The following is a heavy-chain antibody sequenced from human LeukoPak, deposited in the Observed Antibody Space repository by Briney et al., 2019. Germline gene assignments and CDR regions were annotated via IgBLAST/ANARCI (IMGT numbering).Heavy chain of an antibody. CDR1: GVSFDDYY. J-gene: IGHJ4*02. CDR3: TRMTAGHDY. Sequence: SETLSLTCAVSGVSFDDYYWSWVRQTPGKGLEWIGEINHSGYTNDSPSLKSRVTLSIDTSRKQFSLNLRSVTVADTGIYYCTRMTAGHDYWGQGTLATVSS. D-gene: IGHD2-21*02. V-gene: IGHV4-34*01. CDR2: INHSGYT.